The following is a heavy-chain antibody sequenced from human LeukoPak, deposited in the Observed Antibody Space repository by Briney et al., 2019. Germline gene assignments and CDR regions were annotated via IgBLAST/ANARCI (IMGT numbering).Heavy chain of an antibody. CDR2: ISGSGGST. D-gene: IGHD3-3*01. J-gene: IGHJ6*03. Sequence: GGSLRLSCAASGFTFSSYAMSWVRQAPGKGLEWVSAISGSGGSTYYADSVKGRFTISRDNSKNTLYLQMNSLRAEDTAVYYCAKGYDFWSGYYRNHYHYYMDVWGKGTTVTVSS. CDR1: GFTFSSYA. CDR3: AKGYDFWSGYYRNHYHYYMDV. V-gene: IGHV3-23*01.